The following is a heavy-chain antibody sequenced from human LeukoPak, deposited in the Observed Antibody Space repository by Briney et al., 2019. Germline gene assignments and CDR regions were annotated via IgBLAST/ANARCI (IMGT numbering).Heavy chain of an antibody. D-gene: IGHD3-10*01. J-gene: IGHJ4*02. CDR3: ARPKYYYGSGSYVYFDY. CDR1: GGTFSSYA. Sequence: ASVKVSCKASGGTFSSYAISWVRQAPGQGLEWMGWIIPIFGTANYAQKFQGRVTITADEPTSTAYMELSSLRSEDTAVYYCARPKYYYGSGSYVYFDYWGQGTLVTVSS. V-gene: IGHV1-69*13. CDR2: IIPIFGTA.